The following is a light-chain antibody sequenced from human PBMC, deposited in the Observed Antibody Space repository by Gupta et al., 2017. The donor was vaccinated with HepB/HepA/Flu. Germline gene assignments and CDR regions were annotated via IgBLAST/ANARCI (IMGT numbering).Light chain of an antibody. Sequence: SALTQPASVSGSPRQSITISCTGTSSDVDSYIYVSWYQQHPGKVPKLMIYDVSNRPSGVSNRFSGSKSGHTASLTISGLQAEDEADYYCTSYTSSSTWVFGGGTKLTVL. J-gene: IGLJ3*02. CDR3: TSYTSSSTWV. CDR2: DVS. V-gene: IGLV2-14*01. CDR1: SSDVDSYIY.